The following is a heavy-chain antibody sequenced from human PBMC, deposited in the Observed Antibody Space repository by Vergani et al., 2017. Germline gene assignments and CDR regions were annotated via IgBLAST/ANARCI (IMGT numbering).Heavy chain of an antibody. V-gene: IGHV3-23*01. D-gene: IGHD6-6*01. CDR2: IKNTGDST. Sequence: EVQLLQSEGAVVQPGGSLRLSCVASGFTFSSHAMSWVRQGHGQGLEWVSSIKNTGDSTHYADSVKGRFTISRDNSKNTLYLQMNSLRAEDTAVYYCTREYSSSSGRGLDIWGQGTMVTVSS. CDR1: GFTFSSHA. J-gene: IGHJ3*02. CDR3: TREYSSSSGRGLDI.